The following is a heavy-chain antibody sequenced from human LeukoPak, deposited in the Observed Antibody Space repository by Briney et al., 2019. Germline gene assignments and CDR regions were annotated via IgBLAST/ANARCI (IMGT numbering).Heavy chain of an antibody. D-gene: IGHD2-2*01. J-gene: IGHJ6*04. CDR1: GFTFSDYY. CDR3: ARVYGIVVVPAATRYMDV. Sequence: PGGFLRLSCAASGFTFSDYYMSWIRQAPGKGLEWVSYISSSGSTIYYADSVKGRFTISRDNAKNSLYLQMNSLRAEDTAVYYCARVYGIVVVPAATRYMDVWGKGTTVTVSS. V-gene: IGHV3-11*04. CDR2: ISSSGSTI.